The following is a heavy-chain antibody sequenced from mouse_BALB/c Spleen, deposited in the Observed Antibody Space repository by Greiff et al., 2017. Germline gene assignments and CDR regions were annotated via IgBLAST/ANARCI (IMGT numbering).Heavy chain of an antibody. D-gene: IGHD1-1*01. V-gene: IGHV6-6*02. J-gene: IGHJ4*01. Sequence: EVKVEESGGGLVQPGGSMKLSCVASGFTFSNYWMNWVRQSPEKGLEWVAEIRLKSNNYATHYAESVKGRFTISRDDSKSSVYLQMNNLRAEDTGIYYCAYYCSSYVDYYAMDYWGQGTSVTVSS. CDR2: IRLKSNNYAT. CDR3: AYYCSSYVDYYAMDY. CDR1: GFTFSNYW.